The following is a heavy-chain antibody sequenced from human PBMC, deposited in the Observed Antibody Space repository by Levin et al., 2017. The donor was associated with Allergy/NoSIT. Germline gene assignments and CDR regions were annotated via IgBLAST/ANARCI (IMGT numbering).Heavy chain of an antibody. J-gene: IGHJ4*02. D-gene: IGHD6-13*01. CDR2: ISGDTAKI. Sequence: GESLKISCAASGFTFSNYAMSWVRQAPGKGLEWVSGISGDTAKIYYADSVKGRFTISRDNSKNTLYLQMNSLRAEDTAIYYCAKDKEESTSWCEYFDHWGQGTLVTVSS. CDR1: GFTFSNYA. CDR3: AKDKEESTSWCEYFDH. V-gene: IGHV3-23*01.